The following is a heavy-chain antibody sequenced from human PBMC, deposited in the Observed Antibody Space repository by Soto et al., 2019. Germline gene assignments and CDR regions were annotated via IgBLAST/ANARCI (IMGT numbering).Heavy chain of an antibody. V-gene: IGHV3-21*01. Sequence: SGGSLRLSCASSGFTFRNYAMSWARQAPGKGLEWVSAISGSGSTTHYADSVKGRFTISRDNAKNSLYLQMNSLRAEDTAVYYCARDSDYCSGGSCYLNWFDPWGQGTLVTVSS. D-gene: IGHD2-15*01. CDR3: ARDSDYCSGGSCYLNWFDP. CDR2: ISGSGSTT. CDR1: GFTFRNYA. J-gene: IGHJ5*02.